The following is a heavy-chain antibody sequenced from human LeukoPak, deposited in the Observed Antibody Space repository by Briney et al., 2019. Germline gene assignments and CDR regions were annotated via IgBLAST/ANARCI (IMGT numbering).Heavy chain of an antibody. CDR1: GYTFTSYY. CDR2: INPRGGTT. J-gene: IGHJ4*02. Sequence: ASVKVSCKASGYTFTSYYLHWVRQAPGQGLEWMGIINPRGGTTSFAQKFQGRVTMTRDTSTSTMYMDLSSLRSDDTAVYYCARGIATAGYDYWGQGTLVTVSS. D-gene: IGHD6-13*01. V-gene: IGHV1-46*01. CDR3: ARGIATAGYDY.